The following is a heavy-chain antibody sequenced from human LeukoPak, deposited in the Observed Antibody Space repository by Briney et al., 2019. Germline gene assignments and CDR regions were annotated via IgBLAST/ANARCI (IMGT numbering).Heavy chain of an antibody. V-gene: IGHV4-39*07. CDR2: IYYSGST. Sequence: SETLSLTCTVSGGSISSSSYYWGWIRQPPGKGLEWIGNIYYSGSTYYNPSLKSRVTISVDTSKSQFSLKLSSVTAADTAMYYCASGFDTMVRGVSPLDYWGQGTLVTVSS. D-gene: IGHD3-10*01. J-gene: IGHJ4*02. CDR1: GGSISSSSYY. CDR3: ASGFDTMVRGVSPLDY.